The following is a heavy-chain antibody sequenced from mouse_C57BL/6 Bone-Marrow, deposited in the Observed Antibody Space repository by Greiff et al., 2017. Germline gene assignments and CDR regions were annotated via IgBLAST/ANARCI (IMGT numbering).Heavy chain of an antibody. Sequence: QVQLQQPGTELVKPGASVKLSCKASGYTFTSYWMHWVKQRPGQGLEWIGNINPSNGGTNYNEKFKSKATLTVDKSSSTAYMQLSSLTSEDSAVYFCARFLTTYYYFDYWGQGTTLTVSS. D-gene: IGHD5-5*01. CDR3: ARFLTTYYYFDY. CDR1: GYTFTSYW. J-gene: IGHJ2*01. V-gene: IGHV1-53*01. CDR2: INPSNGGT.